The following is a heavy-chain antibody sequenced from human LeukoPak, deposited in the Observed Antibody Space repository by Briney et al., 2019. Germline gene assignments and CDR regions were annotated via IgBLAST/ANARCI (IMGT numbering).Heavy chain of an antibody. CDR2: ISYDGSNK. J-gene: IGHJ4*02. Sequence: GRSLRLSCAASGFTFSSYGMHWVRQAPGKGLEWVAVISYDGSNKYYADSVKGRFTISRDNSKNTLYLQMNSLRAEDTAVYYCAKEAPYCSSTGCYKGEFDYWGQGTLVTVSS. CDR3: AKEAPYCSSTGCYKGEFDY. CDR1: GFTFSSYG. D-gene: IGHD2-2*02. V-gene: IGHV3-30*18.